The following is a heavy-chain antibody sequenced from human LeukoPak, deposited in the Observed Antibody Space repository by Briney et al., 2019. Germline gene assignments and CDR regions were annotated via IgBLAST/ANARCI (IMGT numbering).Heavy chain of an antibody. Sequence: ASVKVSCKASGGTFSSYAISWVRQAPGQGLEWMGGIIPIFGTANYAQKFQGRVTITADESTSTAYMELSSLRSEDTTVYYCARSPLYSSGWYNYWGQGTLVTVSS. CDR1: GGTFSSYA. CDR2: IIPIFGTA. V-gene: IGHV1-69*13. J-gene: IGHJ4*02. D-gene: IGHD6-19*01. CDR3: ARSPLYSSGWYNY.